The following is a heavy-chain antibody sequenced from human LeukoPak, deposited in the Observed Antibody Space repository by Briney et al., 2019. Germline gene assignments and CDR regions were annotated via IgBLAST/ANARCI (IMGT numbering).Heavy chain of an antibody. D-gene: IGHD3-10*01. V-gene: IGHV3-23*01. CDR2: ISGSGGST. CDR3: AKDRGTGSSWFDP. Sequence: ETLSLTCAVYGGSFSGYYWSWIRQPPGKGLEWVSAISGSGGSTYYADSVKGRFTISRDNSKNTLYLQMNSLRAEDTAVYYCAKDRGTGSSWFDPWGQGTLVTVSS. CDR1: GGSFSGYY. J-gene: IGHJ5*02.